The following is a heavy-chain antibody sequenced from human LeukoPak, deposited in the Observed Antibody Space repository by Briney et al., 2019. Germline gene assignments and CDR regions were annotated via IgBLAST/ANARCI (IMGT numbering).Heavy chain of an antibody. CDR2: IYTSGST. CDR1: GGSISSGSYY. J-gene: IGHJ3*02. D-gene: IGHD3-3*01. Sequence: SQTLSLTCTVSGGSISSGSYYWSWIRQPAGKGLEWIGRIYTSGSTNYNPSLKSRVTISVDTSKNQFSLKLSSVTAADTAVYYCARDYIHGDFWSGYGGGAFDIWGQGTMVTVSS. V-gene: IGHV4-61*02. CDR3: ARDYIHGDFWSGYGGGAFDI.